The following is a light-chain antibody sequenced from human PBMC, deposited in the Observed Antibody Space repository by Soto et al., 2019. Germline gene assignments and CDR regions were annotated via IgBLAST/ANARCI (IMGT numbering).Light chain of an antibody. J-gene: IGLJ2*01. Sequence: QSVLTQPASVSGFLGQSITISCTGTSSDVAGYNYVSWYQQHPGKAPKLLIYEVTIRASGVSNRFSGSKSGNTASLTISGLQANDEADYYCSSRGNSNTLRVFGGGTKLTVL. CDR1: SSDVAGYNY. CDR3: SSRGNSNTLRV. CDR2: EVT. V-gene: IGLV2-14*01.